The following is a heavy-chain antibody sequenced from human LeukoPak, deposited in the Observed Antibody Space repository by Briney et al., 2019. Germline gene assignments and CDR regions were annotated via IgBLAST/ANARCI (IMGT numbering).Heavy chain of an antibody. J-gene: IGHJ4*02. CDR1: GGSISSYY. Sequence: SETLSLTCTVSGGSISSYYWSWIRQPPGKGLEWIGYIYYSGSTNYNPSLKSRVTISVDTSKNQFSLKLSSVTAADTAVYYCARARRTYYYGSGSYYTFDYWGQGTLVTVSS. D-gene: IGHD3-10*01. CDR3: ARARRTYYYGSGSYYTFDY. V-gene: IGHV4-59*08. CDR2: IYYSGST.